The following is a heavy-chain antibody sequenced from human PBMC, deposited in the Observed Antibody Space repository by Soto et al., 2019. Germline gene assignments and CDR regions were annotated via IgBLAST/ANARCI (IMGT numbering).Heavy chain of an antibody. Sequence: LRLSCAASGFTFRTYAMNWVRQAPGKGLEWISAISGSGSFTHYADSVRGRFTISRDNSQNQLYLQMNNLRGDDTAMYYCAKIPTGSGSSKFDSWGQGIQVTVSS. CDR2: ISGSGSFT. D-gene: IGHD3-10*01. CDR1: GFTFRTYA. CDR3: AKIPTGSGSSKFDS. V-gene: IGHV3-23*01. J-gene: IGHJ4*02.